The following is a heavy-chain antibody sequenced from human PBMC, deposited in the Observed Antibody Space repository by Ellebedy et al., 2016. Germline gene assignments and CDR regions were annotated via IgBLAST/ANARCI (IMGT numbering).Heavy chain of an antibody. Sequence: GGSLRLSCAASGFTFSSYSMNWVRQAPGKGLEWVSSISSSSSYIYYADSVKGRFTISRDNAKNSLYLQMNSLRAEDTAVYYCARFYDILTPHDAFDIWGQGTMVTVSS. CDR3: ARFYDILTPHDAFDI. V-gene: IGHV3-21*01. CDR2: ISSSSSYI. D-gene: IGHD3-9*01. CDR1: GFTFSSYS. J-gene: IGHJ3*02.